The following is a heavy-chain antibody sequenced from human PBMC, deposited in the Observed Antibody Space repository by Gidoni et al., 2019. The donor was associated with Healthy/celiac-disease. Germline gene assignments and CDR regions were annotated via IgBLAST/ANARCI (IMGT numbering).Heavy chain of an antibody. CDR1: GFTFRRSA. Sequence: QVQLVESGGGVVQPGRSLRLSCAASGFTFRRSAMHWVRQAPGKGLEWVAVISYDGSNKYYADSVKGRFTISRDNSKNTLYLQMNSLRAEDTAVYYCARDTGPGSGWYVRFDYWGQGTLVTVSS. CDR2: ISYDGSNK. J-gene: IGHJ4*02. V-gene: IGHV3-30*04. CDR3: ARDTGPGSGWYVRFDY. D-gene: IGHD6-19*01.